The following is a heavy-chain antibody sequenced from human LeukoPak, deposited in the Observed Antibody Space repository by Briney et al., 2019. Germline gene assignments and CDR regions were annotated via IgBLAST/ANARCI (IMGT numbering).Heavy chain of an antibody. J-gene: IGHJ6*02. V-gene: IGHV4-59*08. CDR1: GASLSSYY. Sequence: PSETLSLNCTVSGASLSSYYWSWIRLPPGKGLEWIGSIYYSGVTNFNPSLKRRIAMPVDTSRNLFSLKLSSVTAADTAVYYCARREGSHYSVDIWGQGTTVTVSS. CDR2: IYYSGVT. CDR3: ARREGSHYSVDI. D-gene: IGHD5-12*01.